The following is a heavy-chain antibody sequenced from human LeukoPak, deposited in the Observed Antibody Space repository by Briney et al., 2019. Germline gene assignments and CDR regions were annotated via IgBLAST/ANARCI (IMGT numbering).Heavy chain of an antibody. D-gene: IGHD3-22*01. CDR1: GFSFATYG. J-gene: IGHJ4*02. CDR2: INTGGDKT. Sequence: GGSLRLSCAASGFSFATYGMGWVRQAPGKGPEWVAAINTGGDKTYYPDSMKGRFTISRDNSKYTLYLEMNSLRAEDTAVYYCVKGHTGYYFTVDYWGQGTLVTVSS. V-gene: IGHV3-23*01. CDR3: VKGHTGYYFTVDY.